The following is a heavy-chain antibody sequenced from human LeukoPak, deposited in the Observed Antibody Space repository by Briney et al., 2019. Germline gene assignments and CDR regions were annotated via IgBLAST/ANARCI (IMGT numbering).Heavy chain of an antibody. CDR2: INLDGNKK. J-gene: IGHJ4*02. CDR3: ARDLAYSRLDY. Sequence: GGSLRLSCAVSGLTFSSSWMDWVRQAPGKGLEWVASINLDGNKKYSADSVKGRFTISRDNAENSLYLQMNSLRVEDTAFYYCARDLAYSRLDYWGQGMLVTVSS. CDR1: GLTFSSSW. D-gene: IGHD5-18*01. V-gene: IGHV3-7*01.